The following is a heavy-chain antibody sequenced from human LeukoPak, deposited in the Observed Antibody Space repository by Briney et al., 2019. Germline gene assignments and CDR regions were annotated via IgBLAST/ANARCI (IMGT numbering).Heavy chain of an antibody. V-gene: IGHV3-23*01. Sequence: GGSLRLSCATSGFTFSSYGMSWVRQAPGKGLEWVSTVSGGGGSTWYADSVKGRFTISRDNSKNTLYLQMNSLRAEDTAVYYCATYVRGDFDYWGQGTLVTVSS. D-gene: IGHD3-10*02. CDR1: GFTFSSYG. J-gene: IGHJ4*02. CDR2: VSGGGGST. CDR3: ATYVRGDFDY.